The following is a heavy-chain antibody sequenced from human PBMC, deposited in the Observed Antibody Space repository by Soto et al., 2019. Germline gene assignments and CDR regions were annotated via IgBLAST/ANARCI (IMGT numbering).Heavy chain of an antibody. J-gene: IGHJ4*02. CDR3: ARVKGQWPQGKADY. Sequence: SWAASGFTFSTYSMNGVRQAPGKGLEWVANIKQDGSEKYYVDSVKGRFTISRDNAKNSLYLQMNSLRAEDTAVYYCARVKGQWPQGKADYWGQGTLVTVSS. CDR1: GFTFSTYS. D-gene: IGHD6-19*01. CDR2: IKQDGSEK. V-gene: IGHV3-7*01.